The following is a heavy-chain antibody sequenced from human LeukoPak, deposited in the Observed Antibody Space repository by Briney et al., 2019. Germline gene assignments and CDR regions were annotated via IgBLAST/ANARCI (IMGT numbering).Heavy chain of an antibody. V-gene: IGHV4-39*01. J-gene: IGHJ4*02. Sequence: SETLSLTCSVSGGSFSSSSYYRGWIRQPPGKGLEWIGSIYYSGSTYYNPSLKSRVTISVDTSKNQFSLKLISVTAADTAVYYCASCIAAAGLNFDYWGQGTPVTVSS. CDR1: GGSFSSSSYY. CDR3: ASCIAAAGLNFDY. D-gene: IGHD6-13*01. CDR2: IYYSGST.